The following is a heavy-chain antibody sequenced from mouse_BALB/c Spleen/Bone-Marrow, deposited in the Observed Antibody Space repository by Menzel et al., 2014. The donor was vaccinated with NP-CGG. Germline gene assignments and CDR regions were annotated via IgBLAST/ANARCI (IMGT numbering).Heavy chain of an antibody. V-gene: IGHV5-6-4*01. D-gene: IGHD2-3*01. J-gene: IGHJ4*01. CDR2: ISSVGIYT. Sequence: EVQGVESGGGLVKPGGSLKLSCAASGFTFSSYTMSWVRQTPEKRLEWVATISSVGIYTYYPDSVKGRFTISRDNAKNHLYLQKSSLKSEDTAMYYCTRDLYDGYSYYAMDYWGQGTSVTVSS. CDR1: GFTFSSYT. CDR3: TRDLYDGYSYYAMDY.